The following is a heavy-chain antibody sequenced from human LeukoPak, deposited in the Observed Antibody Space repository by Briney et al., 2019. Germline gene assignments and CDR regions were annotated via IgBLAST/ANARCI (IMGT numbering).Heavy chain of an antibody. CDR3: ARGPGSSGGAYVGDY. CDR2: IDGGGSST. CDR1: GFTFSNHW. D-gene: IGHD3-22*01. Sequence: PGGSLRLSCVASGFTFSNHWMHWVRQVPGKGLVWVSRIDGGGSSTSYADSVKGRFSISRGNGENTLYLQMNGLRVEDTAVYYCARGPGSSGGAYVGDYWGHGTLVTVSS. V-gene: IGHV3-74*01. J-gene: IGHJ4*01.